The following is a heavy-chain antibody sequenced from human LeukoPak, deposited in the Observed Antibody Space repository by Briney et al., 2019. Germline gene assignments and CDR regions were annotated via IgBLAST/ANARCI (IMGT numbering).Heavy chain of an antibody. CDR2: INSDGSTT. J-gene: IGHJ4*02. CDR1: GFTFSNYW. Sequence: GGSLRLSCAASGFTFSNYWMHWVRQAPGKGLVWVARINSDGSTTNYADSVKGRFTISRDNAKNTLYLQVNSLRAEDTAVYYCARLTPPFDYWGQGTLVTVSS. CDR3: ARLTPPFDY. V-gene: IGHV3-74*01. D-gene: IGHD3-16*01.